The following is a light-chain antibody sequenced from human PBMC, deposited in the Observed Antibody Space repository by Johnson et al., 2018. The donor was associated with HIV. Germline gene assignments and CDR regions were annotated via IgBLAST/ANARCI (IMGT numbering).Light chain of an antibody. CDR1: SSNIGNNY. CDR3: GTWDSSLISNV. CDR2: DNH. J-gene: IGLJ1*01. V-gene: IGLV1-51*01. Sequence: QSVLTQPPSVSAAPGQKVNISCSGSSSNIGNNYVSWYQQLPGTAPKVLIYDNHKRPSGIPDRVSGSKSGTSATLGITGLQTGDEADYYCGTWDSSLISNVFGPGTKVTVL.